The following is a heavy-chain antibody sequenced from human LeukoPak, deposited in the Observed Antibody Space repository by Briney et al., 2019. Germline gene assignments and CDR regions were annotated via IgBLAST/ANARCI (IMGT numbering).Heavy chain of an antibody. J-gene: IGHJ3*01. CDR3: ARDGAYSASNF. CDR2: VSNSGSTT. Sequence: GGSLRLSCAASGFTFSSYAMSWIRQAPGKGLEWISCVSNSGSTTYYADSVKGRFTISRDNVKNSLYLQMNSLRVEDTAVYYCARDGAYSASNFWGQGTMVAVSS. CDR1: GFTFSSYA. D-gene: IGHD6-13*01. V-gene: IGHV3-11*01.